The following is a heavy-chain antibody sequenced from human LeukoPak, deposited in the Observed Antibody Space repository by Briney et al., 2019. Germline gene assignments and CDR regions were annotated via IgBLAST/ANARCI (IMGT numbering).Heavy chain of an antibody. V-gene: IGHV3-15*01. CDR2: IKSKTDGGTT. J-gene: IGHJ4*02. Sequence: GGSLRLSRAASGFTFINAWMSWGRQAPRKGREWVGHIKSKTDGGTTDYAAPVKGRFTITRDDSKNTLYLQMDSLKTEDTAVYYCTTEAGDDWGQGTLVTVSS. CDR3: TTEAGDD. CDR1: GFTFINAW. D-gene: IGHD5-24*01.